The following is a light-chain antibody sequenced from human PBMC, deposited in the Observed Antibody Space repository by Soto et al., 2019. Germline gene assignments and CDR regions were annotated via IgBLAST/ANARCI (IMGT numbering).Light chain of an antibody. CDR1: SSDVGSYNL. J-gene: IGLJ3*02. CDR2: EDV. CDR3: CSYAPSATRV. V-gene: IGLV2-23*01. Sequence: QSALTQPASVSGSPGQSITISCTGTSSDVGSYNLVSWNQQLPGKAPKLLIFEDVKRPSGVSNRFSGSKSGNTASLTISGLQAEDEADYYCCSYAPSATRVFGGGTKVTVL.